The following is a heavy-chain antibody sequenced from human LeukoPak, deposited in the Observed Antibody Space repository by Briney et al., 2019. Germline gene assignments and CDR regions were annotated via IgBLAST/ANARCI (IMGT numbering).Heavy chain of an antibody. J-gene: IGHJ4*02. CDR2: VHLDGRT. CDR3: AREGGFYRPLDY. Sequence: SETLSLTCAVSGGSVTSTNWWTWVRQPPGKGLEWIGEVHLDGRTNYNPSLTGRLTLSVDLYENHISLKLTSVTAADTAVYYCAREGGFYRPLDYLGQGTLVAVSS. D-gene: IGHD3-3*01. CDR1: GGSVTSTNW. V-gene: IGHV4-4*02.